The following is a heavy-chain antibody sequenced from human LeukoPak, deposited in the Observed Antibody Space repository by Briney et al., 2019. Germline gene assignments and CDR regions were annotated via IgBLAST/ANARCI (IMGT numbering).Heavy chain of an antibody. V-gene: IGHV4-61*02. CDR2: IYTSGST. Sequence: PSETLSLTCTVSGGSISSGSYYWSWIRQPAGKGLEWIGRIYTSGSTNYNSSLKSRVTISVDTSKNQFSLKLSSVTAADTAVYYCARVYGSGSYYADYWGQGTLVTVSS. J-gene: IGHJ4*02. CDR1: GGSISSGSYY. CDR3: ARVYGSGSYYADY. D-gene: IGHD3-10*01.